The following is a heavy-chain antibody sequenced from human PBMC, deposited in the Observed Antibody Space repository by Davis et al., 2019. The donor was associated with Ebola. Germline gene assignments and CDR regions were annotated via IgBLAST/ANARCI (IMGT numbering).Heavy chain of an antibody. CDR3: ASAEGGLAPMVFGH. Sequence: PGGSLRLSCAASGFILSPYSVSWVRQVPGKGLEWVSLIHSGGKTEYSDSVKGRFTISRDNSKNTIHLQMNGLRVDDTALYYCASAEGGLAPMVFGHWGQGTLVTVSS. CDR1: GFILSPYS. CDR2: IHSGGKT. V-gene: IGHV3-53*01. J-gene: IGHJ5*02. D-gene: IGHD3-10*01.